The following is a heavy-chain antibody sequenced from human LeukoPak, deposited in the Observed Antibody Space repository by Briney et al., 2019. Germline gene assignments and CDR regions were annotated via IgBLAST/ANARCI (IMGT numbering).Heavy chain of an antibody. CDR1: GYIFTNYG. J-gene: IGHJ4*02. Sequence: ASVRVSCKTSGYIFTNYGVSWVRQAPGQGLEWMGWINVYNGHTIYAQKFQDRVTMTWDTSTSTVYMELNSLTSDDTAVYYCARGGVVSRGQWLCADYWGQGALVTVSS. CDR2: INVYNGHT. V-gene: IGHV1-18*01. D-gene: IGHD6-19*01. CDR3: ARGGVVSRGQWLCADY.